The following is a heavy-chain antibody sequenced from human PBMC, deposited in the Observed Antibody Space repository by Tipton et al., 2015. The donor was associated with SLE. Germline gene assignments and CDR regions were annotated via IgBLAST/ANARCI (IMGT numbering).Heavy chain of an antibody. J-gene: IGHJ4*02. V-gene: IGHV1-46*01. CDR1: GYRFTSYY. CDR3: AREIFGSFDY. Sequence: QVQLVQSGPEVKKPGASVKVSCKASGYRFTSYYMHWVRQAPGQGLEWMGIINPSGAYTSYAQKFQGRVTMARDTSTSTVYMELSSLRSEDTAVYYCAREIFGSFDYWGQGTLLTVSS. CDR2: INPSGAYT. D-gene: IGHD3-10*01.